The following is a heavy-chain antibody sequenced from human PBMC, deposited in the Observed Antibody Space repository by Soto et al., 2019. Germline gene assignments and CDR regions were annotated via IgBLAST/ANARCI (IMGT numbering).Heavy chain of an antibody. CDR2: IQNVGPT. V-gene: IGHV3-66*01. CDR1: GFTVSSKY. CDR3: ARDDVLCDGGRCYGVPLDV. J-gene: IGHJ6*03. Sequence: RGSLRLSCAASGFTVSSKYKSWVRQAPGKGLEWVSLIQNVGPTYYADSVKGRFTISRDTSENTVHLQMDSLRAEDTAVYYCARDDVLCDGGRCYGVPLDVWGKGTTF. D-gene: IGHD2-15*01.